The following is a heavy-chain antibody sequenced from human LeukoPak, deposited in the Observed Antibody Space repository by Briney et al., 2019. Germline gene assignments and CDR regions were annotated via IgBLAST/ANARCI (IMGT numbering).Heavy chain of an antibody. D-gene: IGHD3-3*01. CDR1: RFTFSSYA. J-gene: IGHJ4*02. CDR2: ISGSGDII. CDR3: AKTFWSGYYYFDD. V-gene: IGHV3-23*01. Sequence: GGSLRLSCAASRFTFSSYAMSWVRQAPGKGLEWVSVISGSGDIIYYADSVKGRFTISRDNSKNTLYLQMNSLRAEDTAVYYCAKTFWSGYYYFDDWGQGTPVTVSS.